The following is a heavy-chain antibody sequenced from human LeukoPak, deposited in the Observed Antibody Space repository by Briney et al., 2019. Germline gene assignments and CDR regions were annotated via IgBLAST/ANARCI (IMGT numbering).Heavy chain of an antibody. Sequence: GESLKISCEASGYSFNNYWIGWVRQMPGKGLEWMGIIYPGDSDIRYSPSFQGQVTISADTSISTAYLQWSSLKASDTAMYYCARHLLVVVRGIYHYYYGMDVWGQGTTVTVSS. CDR1: GYSFNNYW. CDR3: ARHLLVVVRGIYHYYYGMDV. D-gene: IGHD3-10*01. J-gene: IGHJ6*02. CDR2: IYPGDSDI. V-gene: IGHV5-51*01.